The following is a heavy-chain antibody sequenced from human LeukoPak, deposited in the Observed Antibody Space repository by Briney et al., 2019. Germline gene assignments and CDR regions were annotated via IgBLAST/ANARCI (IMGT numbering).Heavy chain of an antibody. D-gene: IGHD2-2*01. V-gene: IGHV3-23*01. CDR1: GFTFSSYA. CDR2: VSPSGGRT. Sequence: GGSLRLSCGAFGFTFSSYAMSWVRQTPGRGLDWVAGVSPSGGRTIYADSAEGRFTISRDNSNDTVYLQLSSLRAEDSALYYCAKVRGVYCSSPACYYYDAWGQGTPVTVSS. CDR3: AKVRGVYCSSPACYYYDA. J-gene: IGHJ4*02.